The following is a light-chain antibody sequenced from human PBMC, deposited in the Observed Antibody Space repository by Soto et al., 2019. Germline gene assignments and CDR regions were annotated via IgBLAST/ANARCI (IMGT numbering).Light chain of an antibody. V-gene: IGLV2-23*02. CDR1: SSDVVSYNL. CDR3: CSYAGSSTYAV. Sequence: QSALTQPASVSGSPGQSITISCTGTSSDVVSYNLVSWYQQHPGKAPKLMIYEVSKRPSGVSNRFSGSMSGNTASLTISGLQAEDEADYYCCSYAGSSTYAVFGGGTQLTVL. CDR2: EVS. J-gene: IGLJ7*01.